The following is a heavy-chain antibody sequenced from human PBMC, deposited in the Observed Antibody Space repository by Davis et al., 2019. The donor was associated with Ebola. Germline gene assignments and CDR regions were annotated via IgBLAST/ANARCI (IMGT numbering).Heavy chain of an antibody. Sequence: GESLKISCKGSGYSFTSYWIGWVRQMPGKGLEWMGIIYPGDSDTRYSPSFQGQVTISADKSISTAYLQWSSLKASDTAMYYCARVVNGDYSDDAFDIWGQGTMVTVSS. CDR2: IYPGDSDT. CDR1: GYSFTSYW. D-gene: IGHD4-17*01. J-gene: IGHJ3*02. V-gene: IGHV5-51*01. CDR3: ARVVNGDYSDDAFDI.